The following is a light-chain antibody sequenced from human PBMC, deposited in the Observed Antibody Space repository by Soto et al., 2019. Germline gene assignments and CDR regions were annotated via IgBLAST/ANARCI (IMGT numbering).Light chain of an antibody. V-gene: IGLV2-14*01. CDR3: SSYTRTSTFL. J-gene: IGLJ1*01. CDR2: DVS. Sequence: QSALTQPASVSGSPGQSVIISCTGTSSDVGGYDYVSWYQQYPGEVPKLIIYDVSNRPSGVSNRFSGSKSGNTASLTISGLQAEDEADYYCSSYTRTSTFLFGSGTKLTVL. CDR1: SSDVGGYDY.